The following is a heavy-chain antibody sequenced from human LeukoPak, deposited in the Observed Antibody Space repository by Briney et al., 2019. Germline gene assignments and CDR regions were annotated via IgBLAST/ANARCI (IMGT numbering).Heavy chain of an antibody. CDR3: ARNIVGANAFDY. CDR2: FYHGGNT. CDR1: GGSISSINW. D-gene: IGHD1-26*01. J-gene: IGHJ4*02. Sequence: SETLSLTCAVSGGSISSINWWSWVRPPPGKGLEWIGEFYHGGNTNYNPSLKSRDSISVDKSKNQFSLKLSSVTAADTAVYYCARNIVGANAFDYWGQGTLSPSPQ. V-gene: IGHV4-4*02.